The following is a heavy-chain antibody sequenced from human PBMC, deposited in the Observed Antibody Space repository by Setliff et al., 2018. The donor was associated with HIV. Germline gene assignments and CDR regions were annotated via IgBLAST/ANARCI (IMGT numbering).Heavy chain of an antibody. J-gene: IGHJ6*03. Sequence: PSETLSLTCAVSGYSISSGYYWGWIRQPPGRGLEWIGNIYHSGGTHYNPSLRSRVTISVDTSKNHFSLKMNSATAADTALYYCVRDAEGVAAGAIYFYMDVWGKGTTVTVSS. V-gene: IGHV4-38-2*02. CDR3: VRDAEGVAAGAIYFYMDV. CDR1: GYSISSGYY. D-gene: IGHD2-8*01. CDR2: IYHSGGT.